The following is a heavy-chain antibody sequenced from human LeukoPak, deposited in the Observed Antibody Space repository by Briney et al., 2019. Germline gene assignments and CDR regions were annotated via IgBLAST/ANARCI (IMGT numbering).Heavy chain of an antibody. V-gene: IGHV4-4*09. CDR1: GGSISRYY. Sequence: SETLSLTCTVSGGSISRYYWSWIRQPPGKGLEWIGYIYTSGSTNYNPSLKSRVTISVDTSKNQFSLKLSSVTAADTAVYYCARTYYYDSSGYYSTYYYYYMDVWGKGTTVTVSS. J-gene: IGHJ6*03. CDR2: IYTSGST. CDR3: ARTYYYDSSGYYSTYYYYYMDV. D-gene: IGHD3-22*01.